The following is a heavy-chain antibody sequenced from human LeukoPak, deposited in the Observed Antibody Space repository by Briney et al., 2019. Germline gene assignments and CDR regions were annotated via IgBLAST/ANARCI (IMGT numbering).Heavy chain of an antibody. CDR2: INPNSGGT. CDR1: GYTFTGYY. CDR3: AREYYDILTGSPSFDY. Sequence: GASVKVSCKASGYTFTGYYMHWVRQAPGQGLEWMGWINPNSGGTNYAQKFQGRVTMTRDTSISTAYMELSRLRSDDTAVYYCAREYYDILTGSPSFDYWGQGTLVTVSS. J-gene: IGHJ4*02. D-gene: IGHD3-9*01. V-gene: IGHV1-2*02.